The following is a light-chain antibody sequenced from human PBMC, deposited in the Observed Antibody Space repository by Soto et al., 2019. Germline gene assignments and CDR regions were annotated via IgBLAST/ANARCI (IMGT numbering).Light chain of an antibody. V-gene: IGLV1-44*01. Sequence: QAVVTQPPSVSGAPGQRVIISCSGSTSNIGGRPVNWYQQLPGTAPKLLIYTTNQRPSGVPGRFSASKSGTSASLAISGLQSEDEADYYCGAWDDTLKGYVFGSGTKLTVL. CDR2: TTN. CDR1: TSNIGGRP. J-gene: IGLJ1*01. CDR3: GAWDDTLKGYV.